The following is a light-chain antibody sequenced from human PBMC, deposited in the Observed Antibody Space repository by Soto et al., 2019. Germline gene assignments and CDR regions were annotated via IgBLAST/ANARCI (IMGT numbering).Light chain of an antibody. CDR2: GNS. V-gene: IGLV1-40*01. Sequence: QSVLTQPPSVSGAPGQRVTISCTGSSSNIGAGYDVHWYQQLPGTAPKLLIYGNSNRPSGVPDRFSGSKSGTSASLAITGLQAEDEADYYCCSYAGSYTYVFATGTKLTVL. CDR1: SSNIGAGYD. CDR3: CSYAGSYTYV. J-gene: IGLJ1*01.